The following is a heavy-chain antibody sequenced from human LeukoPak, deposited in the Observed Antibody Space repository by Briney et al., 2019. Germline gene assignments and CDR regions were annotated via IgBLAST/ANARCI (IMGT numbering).Heavy chain of an antibody. J-gene: IGHJ4*02. D-gene: IGHD4-17*01. CDR2: ISSSSSYI. CDR1: GFHFSSYS. V-gene: IGHV3-21*01. CDR3: ARDTVTTGAY. Sequence: GGPLRLSCAASGFHFSSYSMNWVRQAPGKGLEWVSSISSSSSYIYYADAVKGLFTISRDNAKNSLYLQMNSLRAEDTAVYYCARDTVTTGAYWGQGTLVTVSS.